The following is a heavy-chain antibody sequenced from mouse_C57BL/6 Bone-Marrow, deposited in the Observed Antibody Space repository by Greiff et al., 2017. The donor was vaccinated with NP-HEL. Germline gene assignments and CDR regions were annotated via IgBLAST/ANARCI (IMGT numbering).Heavy chain of an antibody. V-gene: IGHV1-5*01. Sequence: VQLQQSGTVLARPGASVKMSCKTSGYTFTSYWMHWVNQRPGQGLEWIGAIYPGNSDTSYNQKFKGKAKLTAVTSASPAYMELSSLTNEDSAVYYCTSPITTVVATPFDYWGQGTTLTVSS. CDR1: GYTFTSYW. CDR3: TSPITTVVATPFDY. CDR2: IYPGNSDT. D-gene: IGHD1-1*01. J-gene: IGHJ2*01.